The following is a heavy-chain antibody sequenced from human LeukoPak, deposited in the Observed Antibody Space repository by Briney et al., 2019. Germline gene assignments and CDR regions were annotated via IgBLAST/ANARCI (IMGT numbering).Heavy chain of an antibody. V-gene: IGHV3-48*01. CDR3: ARDYYGSGSYVPRTDY. D-gene: IGHD3-10*01. Sequence: GGSLRLSCAASGFTFSSYSMNWVRQAPGKGLEWVSYISSSSSTIYYADSVKGRFTISRDNAKNSLYLQMNSLRAEDTAVYYCARDYYGSGSYVPRTDYWGQGTLVTVSS. CDR1: GFTFSSYS. J-gene: IGHJ4*02. CDR2: ISSSSSTI.